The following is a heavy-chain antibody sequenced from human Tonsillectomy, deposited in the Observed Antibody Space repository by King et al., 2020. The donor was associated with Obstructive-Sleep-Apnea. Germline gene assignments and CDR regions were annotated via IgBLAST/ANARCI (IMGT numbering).Heavy chain of an antibody. Sequence: VQLVQSGAEVKKPGESLRISCKGSGYSFTSYWISWVRQMPGKGLEWMGRIDPRDSYTNYSPSFEGHVTISVDNSISTAYLQWSSLKASDTAMFYCAAGLSTGGYSYYYGMDVWGQGTTVTVSS. J-gene: IGHJ6*02. CDR1: GYSFTSYW. CDR3: AAGLSTGGYSYYYGMDV. V-gene: IGHV5-10-1*01. D-gene: IGHD2/OR15-2a*01. CDR2: IDPRDSYT.